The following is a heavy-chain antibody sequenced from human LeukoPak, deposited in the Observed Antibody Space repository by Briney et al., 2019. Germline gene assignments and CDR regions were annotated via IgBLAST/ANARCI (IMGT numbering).Heavy chain of an antibody. CDR2: IYYSGST. CDR3: ARDAASTRNGMDV. D-gene: IGHD4-11*01. J-gene: IGHJ6*02. CDR1: GGSISSGGYY. Sequence: SETLSLTCTVSGGSISSGGYYWSWIRQHPGKGLEWIGYIYYSGSTYYNPSLKSRVTISVDTSKNQFSLKLSSVTAADTAVYYCARDAASTRNGMDVWGQGTTVTVSS. V-gene: IGHV4-31*03.